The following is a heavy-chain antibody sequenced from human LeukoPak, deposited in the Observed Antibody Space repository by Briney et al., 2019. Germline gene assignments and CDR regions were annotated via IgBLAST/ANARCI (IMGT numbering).Heavy chain of an antibody. CDR3: ARVFDSGSQAYFYYMDV. J-gene: IGHJ6*03. V-gene: IGHV4-38-2*02. CDR1: GYSISSGYY. Sequence: SETLSLTCTVSGYSISSGYYWGWIRQPPGKGLGWIGSIYHSGRTFYNPSLKSRVTISVDTSKNQFSLKLSSVTAADTAVYYCARVFDSGSQAYFYYMDVWGKGTTVTIFS. CDR2: IYHSGRT. D-gene: IGHD3-10*01.